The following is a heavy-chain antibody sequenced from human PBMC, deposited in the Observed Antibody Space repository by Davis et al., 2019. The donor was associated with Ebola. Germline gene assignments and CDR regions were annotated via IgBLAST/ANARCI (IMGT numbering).Heavy chain of an antibody. CDR2: ISAYNGNT. CDR1: GYTFTSYG. V-gene: IGHV1-18*01. CDR3: ARGTWDYHYYYYGMDV. Sequence: ASVKVSCKASGYTFTSYGISWVRQAPGQGLEWMGWISAYNGNTNYAQKLQGRVTMTTDTSTSTAYMELRSLRSDDTAVYYCARGTWDYHYYYYGMDVWGQGTTVTVSS. D-gene: IGHD1-7*01. J-gene: IGHJ6*02.